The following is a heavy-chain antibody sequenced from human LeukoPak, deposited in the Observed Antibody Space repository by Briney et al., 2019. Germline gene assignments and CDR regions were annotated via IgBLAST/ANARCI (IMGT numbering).Heavy chain of an antibody. V-gene: IGHV3-23*01. D-gene: IGHD4-23*01. CDR3: ARRQVDIGGGNYFSLPNDAFDI. CDR1: GFTFRSYA. CDR2: ISGSGGST. Sequence: PGGSLELSWAASGFTFRSYAMSWVRQAPGEGLEWVSGISGSGGSTYYADSVKGRFTISRDNSKNALSLQMNSLRAEDTAVYYGARRQVDIGGGNYFSLPNDAFDIWGEGTMVTVSS. J-gene: IGHJ3*02.